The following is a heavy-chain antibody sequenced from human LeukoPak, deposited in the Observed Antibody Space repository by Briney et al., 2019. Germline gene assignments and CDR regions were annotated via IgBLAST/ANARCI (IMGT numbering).Heavy chain of an antibody. CDR2: ISAYNGNT. D-gene: IGHD2-2*01. V-gene: IGHV1-18*01. Sequence: ASVTVSCKASGYTFTSYGISWVRQAPGQGLEWMGWISAYNGNTNYAQKLQGRVTMTTDTSTSTAYMALRSLRSDDTAVYYCARLHASNYYYYYGMDVWGQGTTVTVSS. J-gene: IGHJ6*02. CDR1: GYTFTSYG. CDR3: ARLHASNYYYYYGMDV.